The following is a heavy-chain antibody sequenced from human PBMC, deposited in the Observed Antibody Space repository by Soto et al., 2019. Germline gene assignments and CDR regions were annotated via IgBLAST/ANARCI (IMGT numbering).Heavy chain of an antibody. J-gene: IGHJ4*02. CDR3: TADLSPPEGPSYPIDY. CDR1: GFTFNNAW. Sequence: VQLVESGGGLVPPGGSLRLSCVVSGFTFNNAWMNWVRQAPGKGLEWVGRMKSNGATDYAAFVKGRFTFSRDDSRGTLYLQMNSLETEDTAVYYCTADLSPPEGPSYPIDYWGQGTLVTVSS. V-gene: IGHV3-15*01. CDR2: MKSNGAT. D-gene: IGHD1-26*01.